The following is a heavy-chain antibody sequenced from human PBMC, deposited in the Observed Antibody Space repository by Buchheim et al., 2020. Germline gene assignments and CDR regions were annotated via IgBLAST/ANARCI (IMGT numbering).Heavy chain of an antibody. CDR2: ISYDGSNK. V-gene: IGHV3-30*01. Sequence: QVQLVESGGGVVQPGRSLRLSCAASGFTFSSYAMHWVRQAPGKGLEWVAVISYDGSNKYYADSVKGRFTISRDNSKNTLYLQMNSLRAEDTSVYYCARAVVVTASSYYWGQGTL. CDR1: GFTFSSYA. J-gene: IGHJ4*02. D-gene: IGHD2-21*02. CDR3: ARAVVVTASSYY.